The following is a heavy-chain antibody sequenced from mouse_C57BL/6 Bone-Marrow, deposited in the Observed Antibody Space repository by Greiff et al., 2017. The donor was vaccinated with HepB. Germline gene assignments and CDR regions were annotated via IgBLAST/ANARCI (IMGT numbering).Heavy chain of an antibody. J-gene: IGHJ3*01. V-gene: IGHV1-18*01. CDR2: ITPNNGGT. CDR3: ASLSYDGYYVWFAY. D-gene: IGHD2-3*01. CDR1: GYTFTDYN. Sequence: EVQLKESGPELVKPGASVKIPCKASGYTFTDYNMDWVKQSHGKSLEWIGDITPNNGGTIYNQKFKGKATLTVDKSSSTAYLELRSLTSDDTAVYYCASLSYDGYYVWFAYWGQGTLVTVSA.